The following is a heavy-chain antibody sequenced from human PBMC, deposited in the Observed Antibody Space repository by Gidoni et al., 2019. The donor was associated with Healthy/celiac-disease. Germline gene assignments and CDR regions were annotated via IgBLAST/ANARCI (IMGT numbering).Heavy chain of an antibody. V-gene: IGHV4-30-4*01. CDR3: ARAGVPAAIGRSSPPI. D-gene: IGHD2-2*01. CDR2: IYYSGST. CDR1: GGSLSSGDYY. Sequence: QVQLQESGPGLVKPSQTLSLTCTVSGGSLSSGDYYWSWIRQPPGKGLEWIGYIYYSGSTYYNPSLKSRVTISVDTSKNQFSLKLSSVTAADTAVYYWARAGVPAAIGRSSPPIWGQGTMVTVSS. J-gene: IGHJ3*02.